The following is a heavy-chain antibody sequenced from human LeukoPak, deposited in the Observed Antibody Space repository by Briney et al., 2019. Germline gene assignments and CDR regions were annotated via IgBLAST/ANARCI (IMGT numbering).Heavy chain of an antibody. Sequence: ASVKVSCKASGGTFSSYAMSWVRQAPGKGLEWVSAISGSGGSTYYADSVKGRFTISRDNSKNTLYLQMNSLRAEDTAVYYCAKDLSPVTPAAPPLDAFDIWGQGTMVTVSS. J-gene: IGHJ3*02. CDR2: ISGSGGST. CDR1: GGTFSSYA. CDR3: AKDLSPVTPAAPPLDAFDI. D-gene: IGHD2-2*01. V-gene: IGHV3-23*01.